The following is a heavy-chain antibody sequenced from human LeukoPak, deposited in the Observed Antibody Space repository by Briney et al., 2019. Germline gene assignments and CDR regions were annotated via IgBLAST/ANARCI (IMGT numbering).Heavy chain of an antibody. D-gene: IGHD2-2*01. Sequence: ASVKVSRKASGGTFISYAISWVRQARGQGLEWMGGIIPIFGTANYAQKFQGRVTITSDKSTSTAYMALSSLRSEDTAVYYCARGRAIVVVPAADFYGMDVWGKGTTVTVSS. CDR3: ARGRAIVVVPAADFYGMDV. J-gene: IGHJ6*04. CDR1: GGTFISYA. CDR2: IIPIFGTA. V-gene: IGHV1-69*06.